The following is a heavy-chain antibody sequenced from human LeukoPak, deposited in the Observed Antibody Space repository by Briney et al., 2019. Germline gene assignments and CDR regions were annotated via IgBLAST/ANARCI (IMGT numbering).Heavy chain of an antibody. D-gene: IGHD3-22*01. CDR2: ISYDGGNK. Sequence: PGRSLTLSCAASGFTFGSYDMHWVRQAPGNGLEWVAVISYDGGNKYYADSVKGRVTISRDNSKKTLFLQMNSPRAEATALYYCVKAYYDASGLFDCWGQGTLVTVSS. V-gene: IGHV3-30*18. J-gene: IGHJ4*02. CDR3: VKAYYDASGLFDC. CDR1: GFTFGSYD.